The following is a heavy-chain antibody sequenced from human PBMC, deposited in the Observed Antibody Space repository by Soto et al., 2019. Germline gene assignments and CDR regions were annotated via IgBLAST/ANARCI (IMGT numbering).Heavy chain of an antibody. CDR3: AREMIPMIMGGMSAMDV. CDR1: KFTFASYV. V-gene: IGHV3-30*04. D-gene: IGHD3-22*01. Sequence: QVQLVESGGGVVQPERSQRLSCTASKFTFASYVMHWVRQAPGGGLEWVALISFDGTDKSYADSVKARFTISRDNAKNTMYLEMNSLRPEDTALYYCAREMIPMIMGGMSAMDVWGQGTTVTVS. CDR2: ISFDGTDK. J-gene: IGHJ6*02.